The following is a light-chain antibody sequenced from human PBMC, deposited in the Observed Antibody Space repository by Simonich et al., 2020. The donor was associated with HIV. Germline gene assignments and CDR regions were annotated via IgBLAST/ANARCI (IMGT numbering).Light chain of an antibody. CDR1: QPISNS. J-gene: IGKJ4*01. V-gene: IGKV1-NL1*01. CDR2: FAS. CDR3: QQYGYSPT. Sequence: DIQMTQSPSSLSASVGDRVTITCRASQPISNSLAWYQQKPGKAPKLLLYFASRLESGVPSRLSGSGSGTDFTLTISRLEPEDFAVYYCQQYGYSPTFGGGTKVEIK.